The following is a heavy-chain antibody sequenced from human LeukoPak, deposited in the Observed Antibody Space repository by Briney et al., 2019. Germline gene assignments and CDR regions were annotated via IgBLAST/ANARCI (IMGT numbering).Heavy chain of an antibody. V-gene: IGHV4-59*11. J-gene: IGHJ4*02. CDR1: GGSISSHY. CDR3: ARVYGGNLFDH. D-gene: IGHD4-23*01. CDR2: IYYSGST. Sequence: SETLSLTCTVSGGSISSHYWSWIRQPPGKGLEWIGYIYYSGSTNYNPSLKSRVTISVDTSKNQFSLKLSSVTAADTAVYYCARVYGGNLFDHWGQGTLVSVSS.